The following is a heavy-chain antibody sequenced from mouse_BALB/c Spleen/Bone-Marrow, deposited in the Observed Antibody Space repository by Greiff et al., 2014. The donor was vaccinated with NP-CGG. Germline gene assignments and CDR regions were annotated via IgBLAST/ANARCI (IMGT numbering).Heavy chain of an antibody. CDR3: ARGRIYYDYDVGDY. V-gene: IGHV5-4*02. J-gene: IGHJ2*01. CDR2: ISDGGSYT. Sequence: EVQLVESGGGLVKPGGSLKLSCAASGFTFSDYYMYWVRQTPEKRLEWVATISDGGSYTYYPDSVKGRFTISRDNAKNNLYLRMSSLKSEDTAMYYCARGRIYYDYDVGDYWGQGTTLTVSS. D-gene: IGHD2-4*01. CDR1: GFTFSDYY.